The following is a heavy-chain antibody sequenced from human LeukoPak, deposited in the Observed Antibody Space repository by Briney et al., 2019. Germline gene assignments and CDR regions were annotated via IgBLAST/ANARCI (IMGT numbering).Heavy chain of an antibody. CDR3: ARDRFFGGNSGGSIFDY. CDR1: GGTFSSYA. CDR2: IIPIFGTA. Sequence: SVKVSCKASGGTFSSYAISWVRQAPGQGLEWMGGIIPIFGTANYAQKFQGRVPITADESTSTAYMELSSLRSEDTAVYYCARDRFFGGNSGGSIFDYWGQGTLVTVSS. V-gene: IGHV1-69*13. J-gene: IGHJ4*02. D-gene: IGHD4-23*01.